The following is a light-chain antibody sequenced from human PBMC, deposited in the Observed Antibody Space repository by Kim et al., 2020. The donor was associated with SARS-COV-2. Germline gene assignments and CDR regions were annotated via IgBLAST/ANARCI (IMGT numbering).Light chain of an antibody. CDR2: SAS. J-gene: IGKJ1*01. CDR3: QTYNSALWT. Sequence: AAVGDRVTINCRASQGITNYLAWYQQKPGKVPKLLIYSASSLHSGVPSRFSGSGSGTDFTLTISSLQPEDVATYYCQTYNSALWTFGQGTKVDIK. CDR1: QGITNY. V-gene: IGKV1-27*01.